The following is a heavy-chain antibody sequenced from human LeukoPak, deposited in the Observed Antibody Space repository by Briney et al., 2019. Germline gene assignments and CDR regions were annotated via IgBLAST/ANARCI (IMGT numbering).Heavy chain of an antibody. CDR3: ARDGSDIVVVPAAIGPDAFDI. V-gene: IGHV4-38-2*02. CDR2: IYHSGST. D-gene: IGHD2-2*01. CDR1: GYSISSGYY. Sequence: PSETLSLTCTVSGYSISSGYYWGWIRQPPGKGLEWIGSIYHSGSTYYNPSLKSRVTISVDTSKNQFSLKLSSVTAADTAVYYCARDGSDIVVVPAAIGPDAFDIWGQGTMVTVSS. J-gene: IGHJ3*02.